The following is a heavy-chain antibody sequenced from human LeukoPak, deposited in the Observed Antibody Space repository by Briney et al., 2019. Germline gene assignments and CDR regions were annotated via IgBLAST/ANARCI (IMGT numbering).Heavy chain of an antibody. CDR3: ARGGLLWFGELGPWFDP. Sequence: SETLSLTCAVYGGSFSGYYWSWIRQPPGKGREGIGEINHSGSTNYNPSLKSRVTISVDTSKNQFSLKLSSVTAADTAVYYCARGGLLWFGELGPWFDPWGQGTLVTVSS. V-gene: IGHV4-34*01. CDR1: GGSFSGYY. CDR2: INHSGST. J-gene: IGHJ5*02. D-gene: IGHD3-10*01.